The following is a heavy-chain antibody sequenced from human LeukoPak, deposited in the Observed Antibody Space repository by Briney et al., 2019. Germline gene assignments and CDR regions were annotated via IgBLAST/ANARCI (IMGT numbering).Heavy chain of an antibody. CDR3: ARDGSSWPN. V-gene: IGHV1-69*04. CDR1: GGTFSSYA. CDR2: IIPILGIA. D-gene: IGHD6-13*01. J-gene: IGHJ4*02. Sequence: GSSVKVSCKASGGTFSSYAISWVRQAPGQGLEWMGRIIPILGIANYAQKFQGRVTITADKSTSTAYVELSSLRSEDTAVYYCARDGSSWPNWGQGTLVTVSS.